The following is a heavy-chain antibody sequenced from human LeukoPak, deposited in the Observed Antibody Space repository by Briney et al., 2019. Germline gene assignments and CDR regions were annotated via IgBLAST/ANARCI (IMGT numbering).Heavy chain of an antibody. J-gene: IGHJ6*02. CDR1: GFTFSSYA. D-gene: IGHD3-9*01. Sequence: GGSLRLSCAASGFTFSSYAMSWVRQAPGKGLEWVSVISGSGGSTHYADSVKGRFTISRDNSKNTLYVQMNSLRAEDTAVYYCAKARDILTGYYNGPSTRHYYYGMDVWGQGTTVTVSS. CDR2: ISGSGGST. V-gene: IGHV3-23*01. CDR3: AKARDILTGYYNGPSTRHYYYGMDV.